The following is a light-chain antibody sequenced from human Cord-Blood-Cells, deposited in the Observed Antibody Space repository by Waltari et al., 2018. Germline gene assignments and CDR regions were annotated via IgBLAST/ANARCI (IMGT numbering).Light chain of an antibody. J-gene: IGLJ1*01. CDR1: SIVVGGNNY. CDR2: EVS. CDR3: SSYTSSSTPYYV. V-gene: IGLV2-14*01. Sequence: QSALTQPASVSGSPGQPPPLPCTAASIVVGGNNYVPWYQQPPGRAPKHIIYEVSNRPSVVSNRFSGSKSGNTASLTISGLQAEDEADYYCSSYTSSSTPYYVFGTGTKVTVL.